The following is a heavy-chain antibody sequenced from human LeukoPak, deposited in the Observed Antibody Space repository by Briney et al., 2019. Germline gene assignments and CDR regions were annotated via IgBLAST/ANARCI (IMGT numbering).Heavy chain of an antibody. J-gene: IGHJ4*02. Sequence: GESLRPSCAASGFTFSNYVMIWVRQAPGKGLEWVSSISGNGISTHYADSVKGRFTISRDNSKNTLYLQMNSLRAEDTALYYCATRLRLQPTKGGAGTLVTVSS. CDR1: GFTFSNYV. CDR2: ISGNGIST. V-gene: IGHV3-23*01. D-gene: IGHD4-17*01. CDR3: ATRLRLQPTK.